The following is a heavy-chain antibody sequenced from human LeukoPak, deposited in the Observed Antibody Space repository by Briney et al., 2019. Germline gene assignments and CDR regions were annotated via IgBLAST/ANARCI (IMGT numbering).Heavy chain of an antibody. Sequence: PGGSLRLSCAASGFSFRDYWMTWVRQAPGKGLEWVSAISGSGGSTYYADSVKGRFTISRDNSKNTLYLQMNSLRAEDTAVYYCVKGIEKTWYCSGGSCYSMDYWGQGTLVTVSS. CDR1: GFSFRDYW. J-gene: IGHJ4*02. D-gene: IGHD2-15*01. CDR3: VKGIEKTWYCSGGSCYSMDY. V-gene: IGHV3-23*01. CDR2: ISGSGGST.